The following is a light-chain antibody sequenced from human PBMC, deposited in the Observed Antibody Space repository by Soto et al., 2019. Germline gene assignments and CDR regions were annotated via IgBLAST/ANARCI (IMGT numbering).Light chain of an antibody. J-gene: IGKJ4*01. CDR1: QSVSSN. Sequence: EIVLTQSSATLSLSPGERATLSCRASQSVSSNLAWYQQKPGQAPRLLIYDVSTRATGIPTRFSGSGSGTEFTLTISSLQSEDFAAYYCQQYNNWPLTFGGGTKVDIK. CDR3: QQYNNWPLT. CDR2: DVS. V-gene: IGKV3D-15*01.